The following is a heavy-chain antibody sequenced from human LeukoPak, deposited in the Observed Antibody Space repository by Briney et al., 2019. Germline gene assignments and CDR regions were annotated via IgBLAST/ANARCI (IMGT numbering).Heavy chain of an antibody. CDR1: GGSISSYY. Sequence: SETLSLTCTVSGGSISSYYWSWIPQPPGKGLEWVGYIYYSGSNNYNPSLKSRVTISVDTSKNQFSLKLSSVTAADTAVYYCARITIFGGGTAFDIWGQGTMVTVSS. CDR2: IYYSGSN. V-gene: IGHV4-59*01. J-gene: IGHJ3*02. CDR3: ARITIFGGGTAFDI. D-gene: IGHD3-3*01.